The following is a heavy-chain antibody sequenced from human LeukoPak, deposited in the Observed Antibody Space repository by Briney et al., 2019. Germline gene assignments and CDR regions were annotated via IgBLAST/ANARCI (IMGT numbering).Heavy chain of an antibody. Sequence: ASVKVSCKASGYTFTSYSMHWVRQAPGQGPEWMGVISPSGGSTTYAQKFQGRVTLTRDMSTSTDYMELSSLRSEDTAIYYCARDNSVGDNAWWFDPWGQGTLVTVSS. V-gene: IGHV1-46*01. CDR2: ISPSGGST. CDR3: ARDNSVGDNAWWFDP. J-gene: IGHJ5*02. CDR1: GYTFTSYS. D-gene: IGHD1-26*01.